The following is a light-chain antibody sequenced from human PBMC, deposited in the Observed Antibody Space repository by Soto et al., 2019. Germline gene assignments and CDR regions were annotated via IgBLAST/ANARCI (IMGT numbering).Light chain of an antibody. CDR2: GAS. J-gene: IGKJ1*01. CDR3: QQYGSSRT. V-gene: IGKV3-20*01. CDR1: QSVSSSY. Sequence: EIVLTQSPGTLSLSPGERATLSCRASQSVSSSYLAWYQQKPGQAHRLLIYGASSRATGIPDRFSGSGSGTDFTLTINRLEPEDFAVYYCQQYGSSRTFGQGTKVDIK.